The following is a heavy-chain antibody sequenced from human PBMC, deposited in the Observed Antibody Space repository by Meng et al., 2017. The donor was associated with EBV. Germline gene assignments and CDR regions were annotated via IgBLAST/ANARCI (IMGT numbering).Heavy chain of an antibody. Sequence: QVQLQQWGAGLLKPSETLSLTCGLSGESFSGYYCSWVRQSPGKGLEWIGEVNHAGRTNFNPSLKSRVSISLDTSKNQFSLKLNSVTVADTAVYYCAEGRGTFDYWGRGTLVIVSS. CDR2: VNHAGRT. CDR1: GESFSGYY. J-gene: IGHJ4*02. V-gene: IGHV4-34*01. CDR3: AEGRGTFDY.